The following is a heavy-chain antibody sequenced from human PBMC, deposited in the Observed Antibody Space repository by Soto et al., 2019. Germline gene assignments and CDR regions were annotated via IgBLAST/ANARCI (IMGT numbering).Heavy chain of an antibody. CDR3: ARVRTESCNSFAKFHFDC. J-gene: IGHJ4*02. CDR1: GGSVSSDNYY. D-gene: IGHD2-15*01. Sequence: PSETLSLTCTVSGGSVSSDNYYWSWIRQPPGTGLEWIGYIYYSGSTNYNPSLKSRVTISVDISKNQFSLNLSSVTAADTAVYYCARVRTESCNSFAKFHFDCWGQGTLVTVSS. V-gene: IGHV4-61*01. CDR2: IYYSGST.